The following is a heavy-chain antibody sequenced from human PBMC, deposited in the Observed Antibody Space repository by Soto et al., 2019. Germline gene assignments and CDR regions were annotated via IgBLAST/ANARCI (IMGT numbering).Heavy chain of an antibody. V-gene: IGHV4-4*02. J-gene: IGHJ4*02. D-gene: IGHD3-9*01. CDR1: GGPLSSSNW. Sequence: PSETLSLTCAVSGGPLSSSNWWSWVRQPPGKGLEWIGEIYHSGSTNYNPSLKSRVTISVDKSKNQFSLKLSSVTAADTAVYYCARDLYDILTGYYTAFRYWGQGTLVTVSS. CDR3: ARDLYDILTGYYTAFRY. CDR2: IYHSGST.